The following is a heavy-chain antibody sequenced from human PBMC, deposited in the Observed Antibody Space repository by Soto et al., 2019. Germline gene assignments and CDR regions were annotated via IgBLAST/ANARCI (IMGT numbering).Heavy chain of an antibody. CDR3: AKAQDSNDRYYYYYYYGMDV. CDR1: GFTFSSYA. J-gene: IGHJ6*02. Sequence: GGSLRLSCAASGFTFSSYAMSWVRQAPGKGLEWVSAISGSGGSTYYADSVKGRFTISRDNSKNTLYLQMNSLRAEDTAVYYCAKAQDSNDRYYYYYYYGMDVWGQGTTVTVSS. CDR2: ISGSGGST. D-gene: IGHD4-4*01. V-gene: IGHV3-23*01.